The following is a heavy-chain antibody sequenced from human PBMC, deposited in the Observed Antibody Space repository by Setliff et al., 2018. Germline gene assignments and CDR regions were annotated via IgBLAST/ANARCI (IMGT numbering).Heavy chain of an antibody. CDR2: IDYSGST. J-gene: IGHJ6*03. CDR3: ARAPPNRYSGSYEYFYMDV. V-gene: IGHV4-59*08. CDR1: GGSISSYY. Sequence: SETLSLTCTVSGGSISSYYWSWIRQPPGKGLEWIGYIDYSGSTNYNPSLKSRVTISVDTSKNQFSLKVSSVTAADTAVYYCARAPPNRYSGSYEYFYMDVWGKGTTVTVSS. D-gene: IGHD1-26*01.